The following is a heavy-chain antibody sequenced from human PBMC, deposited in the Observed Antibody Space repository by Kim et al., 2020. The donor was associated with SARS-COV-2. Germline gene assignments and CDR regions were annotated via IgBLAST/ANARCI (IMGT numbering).Heavy chain of an antibody. Sequence: SVKVSCKASGGTFSSYAISWVRQAPGQGLEWMGGIIPIFGTANYAQKFQGRVTITADESTSTAYMELSSLRSEDTAVYYCAREGGRREYGSSWYSSWDYWGQGTLVTVSS. J-gene: IGHJ4*02. D-gene: IGHD6-13*01. CDR2: IIPIFGTA. V-gene: IGHV1-69*13. CDR3: AREGGRREYGSSWYSSWDY. CDR1: GGTFSSYA.